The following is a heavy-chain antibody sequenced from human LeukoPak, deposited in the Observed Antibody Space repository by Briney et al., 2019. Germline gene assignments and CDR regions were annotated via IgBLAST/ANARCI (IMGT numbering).Heavy chain of an antibody. V-gene: IGHV3-30*02. Sequence: QTGGSLRLSCAASGFTFRSYYMRWVRQAPGKGLEWVAFIRYDGSNKYYADSVKGRFTISRDNSKNTLYLQMNSLRAEDTAVYYCAKDSSFLKLWTCDYWGQGTLVTVSS. D-gene: IGHD5-18*01. CDR1: GFTFRSYY. J-gene: IGHJ4*02. CDR3: AKDSSFLKLWTCDY. CDR2: IRYDGSNK.